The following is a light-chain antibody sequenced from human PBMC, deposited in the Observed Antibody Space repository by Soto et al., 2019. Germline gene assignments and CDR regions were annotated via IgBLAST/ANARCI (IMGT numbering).Light chain of an antibody. J-gene: IGLJ1*01. V-gene: IGLV3-21*02. CDR1: NIGRKS. CDR2: DDS. Sequence: LTQPPSVSVAPGQTARITCGGNNIGRKSVHWYQQKPGQAPVLVVYDDSDRPSGIPERFSGSNSGNTATLTISRVEAGDEADYYCQVWDSSNDHYVFGTGTKVTVL. CDR3: QVWDSSNDHYV.